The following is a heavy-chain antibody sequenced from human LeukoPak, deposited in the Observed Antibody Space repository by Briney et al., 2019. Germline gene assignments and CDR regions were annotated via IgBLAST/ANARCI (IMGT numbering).Heavy chain of an antibody. V-gene: IGHV5-51*01. CDR3: GRPGQRTVSGLWYFDL. CDR2: VYTGDSGT. D-gene: IGHD4-17*01. Sequence: AGALQISSQGAGYNFFNYYIAWVRQMAARGRQGMGTVYTGDSGTRYSASFQARLTISADTSISTAFLQGSSLKASDCAMYYCGRPGQRTVSGLWYFDLWGGGTLVTVSS. J-gene: IGHJ2*01. CDR1: GYNFFNYY.